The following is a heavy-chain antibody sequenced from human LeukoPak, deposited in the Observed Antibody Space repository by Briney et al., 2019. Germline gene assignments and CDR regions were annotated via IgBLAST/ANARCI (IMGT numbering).Heavy chain of an antibody. CDR3: ARGRWGDIVAYYFDY. D-gene: IGHD5-12*01. J-gene: IGHJ4*02. CDR1: GGSFSGYY. Sequence: SETLSLTCAVYGGSFSGYYWSWIRQPPGKGLEWIGEINHSGGTNYNPSLKSRVTISVDTSKNQFSLKLSSVTAADTAVYYCARGRWGDIVAYYFDYWGQGTLVTVSS. CDR2: INHSGGT. V-gene: IGHV4-34*01.